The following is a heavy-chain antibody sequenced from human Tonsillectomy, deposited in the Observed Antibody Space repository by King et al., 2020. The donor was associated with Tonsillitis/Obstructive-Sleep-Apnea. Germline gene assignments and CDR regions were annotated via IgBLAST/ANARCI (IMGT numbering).Heavy chain of an antibody. J-gene: IGHJ6*02. CDR3: ARLVDTAMDYDEYYGMDV. V-gene: IGHV5-10-1*03. D-gene: IGHD5-18*01. Sequence: VQLVESGVEGKKPGEALRISCKGSGYSFTNFWISWVRQMPGKGLEWMGRIDPSDSYSNFSPSFQGHVTFSVDKSIRTAYLQWSSLKASDTAMYYCARLVDTAMDYDEYYGMDVWGQGTTVTVSS. CDR1: GYSFTNFW. CDR2: IDPSDSYS.